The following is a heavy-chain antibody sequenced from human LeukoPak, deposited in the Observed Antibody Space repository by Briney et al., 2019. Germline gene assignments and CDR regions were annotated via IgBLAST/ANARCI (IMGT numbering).Heavy chain of an antibody. J-gene: IGHJ6*02. D-gene: IGHD6-6*01. CDR2: IIPIFDTA. V-gene: IGHV1-69*13. CDR1: GGTFSSYA. Sequence: RASVKVSCKASGGTFSSYAISWVRQAPGQGLEWMGGIIPIFDTANYAQKFQGRVTITADESTSTAYMELSSLRSEDTAVYYCARDDPGTSRYYYGMDVWGQGTTVTVSS. CDR3: ARDDPGTSRYYYGMDV.